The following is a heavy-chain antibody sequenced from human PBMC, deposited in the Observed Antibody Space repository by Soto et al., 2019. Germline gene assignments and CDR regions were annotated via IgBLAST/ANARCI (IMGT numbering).Heavy chain of an antibody. CDR1: GDSINSDKYY. V-gene: IGHV4-39*01. CDR2: IYFRGNT. CDR3: VCRTDLGGQYRYIDV. J-gene: IGHJ6*03. D-gene: IGHD5-18*01. Sequence: SETLSLTCSVSGDSINSDKYYWGWIRQPPGKGLEWIGSIYFRGNTYYNPSLQTRVTISLDKSKSQFSLRLNSVTAADSAVYYCVCRTDLGGQYRYIDVWGKGTLVTVSS.